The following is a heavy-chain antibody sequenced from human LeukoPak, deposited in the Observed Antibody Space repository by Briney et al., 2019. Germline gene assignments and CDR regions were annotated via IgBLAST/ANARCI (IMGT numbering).Heavy chain of an antibody. CDR1: GYTFTSYD. V-gene: IGHV1-8*01. D-gene: IGHD6-19*01. Sequence: VASVKVSCKASGYTFTSYDINWVRQATGQGLEWMGWMNPNSGNTGYAQKFQGRVTMTRNTSISTAYMELSSLRSEDTAVYYCASVDVGSSGWYDGWFDPWGQGTLVTVSS. CDR3: ASVDVGSSGWYDGWFDP. J-gene: IGHJ5*02. CDR2: MNPNSGNT.